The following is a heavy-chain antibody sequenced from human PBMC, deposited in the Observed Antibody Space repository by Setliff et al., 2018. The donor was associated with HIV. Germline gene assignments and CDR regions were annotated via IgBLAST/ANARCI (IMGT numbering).Heavy chain of an antibody. CDR3: ARDRFPQSNIFGAWYFDL. CDR2: IYFDGSNS. J-gene: IGHJ2*01. D-gene: IGHD3-10*02. Sequence: PGGSLRLSCAASGFIFSNYVMHWVRQTPGKGLEWVSFIYFDGSNSDYADSVKGRFTISRDNSKNRLYLQMNGLRVEDTAVYYCARDRFPQSNIFGAWYFDLWGRGTLVTVSS. V-gene: IGHV3-33*01. CDR1: GFIFSNYV.